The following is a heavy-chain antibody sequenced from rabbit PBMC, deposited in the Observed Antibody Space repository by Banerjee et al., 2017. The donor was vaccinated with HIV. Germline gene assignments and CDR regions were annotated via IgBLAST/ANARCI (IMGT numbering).Heavy chain of an antibody. CDR1: GFSFSSGYW. CDR2: IGAGSGGTT. V-gene: IGHV1S45*01. CDR3: ARAGYDAWVYGVATFGL. J-gene: IGHJ6*01. Sequence: QEQLVESGGGLVQPGASLTLTCTASGFSFSSGYWICWVRQAPGKGLEWIGCIGAGSGGTTYYASWAKGRFTISKTSSTTVTLQMTSLTAADTATYFCARAGYDAWVYGVATFGLWGQGTLVTVS. D-gene: IGHD6-1*01.